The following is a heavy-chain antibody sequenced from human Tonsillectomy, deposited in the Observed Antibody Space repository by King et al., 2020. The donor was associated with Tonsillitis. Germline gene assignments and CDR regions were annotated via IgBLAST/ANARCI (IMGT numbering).Heavy chain of an antibody. CDR1: GGSTSTYY. Sequence: QLQESGPGLVKPSETLSLTCTVSGGSTSTYYWNWIRQPPGKGLEWIGYIYYSGSTKYNPSLKSRVTISLDTSKNQFSLKLSSVTAADTAVYFCARERRGLLGGWFDPWGQGTLVTVSS. D-gene: IGHD4-17*01. CDR3: ARERRGLLGGWFDP. V-gene: IGHV4-59*01. CDR2: IYYSGST. J-gene: IGHJ5*02.